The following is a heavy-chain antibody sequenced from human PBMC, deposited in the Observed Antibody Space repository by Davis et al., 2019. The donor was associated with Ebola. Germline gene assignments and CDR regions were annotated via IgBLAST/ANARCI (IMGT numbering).Heavy chain of an antibody. Sequence: GGSLRLSCAASGFTFTTYNMNWVRQAPGKGLEWVSHISTSSFTIYYADSVKGRFTISRDNAKNSLDLQMNSLRDEDTATYYCARVNWASGSFDLWGRGTLVTVSS. J-gene: IGHJ2*01. V-gene: IGHV3-48*02. CDR1: GFTFTTYN. CDR3: ARVNWASGSFDL. CDR2: ISTSSFTI. D-gene: IGHD1-1*01.